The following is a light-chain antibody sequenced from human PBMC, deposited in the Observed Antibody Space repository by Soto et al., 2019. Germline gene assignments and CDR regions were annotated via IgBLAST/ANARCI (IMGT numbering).Light chain of an antibody. CDR3: HSYAVGSTYV. Sequence: QSVLTQPASVSGSPGQSITISCTGTGSDIGYFNYVSWYQQQPGKAPKLMIYEVDNRPSGVSIRFSGSKSGSTASLTISGLQAEDEADYYCHSYAVGSTYVFGNGTKVTVL. CDR2: EVD. J-gene: IGLJ1*01. CDR1: GSDIGYFNY. V-gene: IGLV2-14*01.